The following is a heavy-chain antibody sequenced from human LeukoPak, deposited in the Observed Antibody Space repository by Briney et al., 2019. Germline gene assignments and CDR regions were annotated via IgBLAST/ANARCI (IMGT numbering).Heavy chain of an antibody. CDR2: INSDGSST. V-gene: IGHV3-74*01. CDR3: ARGGGYSYGTFDY. CDR1: GFTFSSYW. J-gene: IGHJ4*02. Sequence: GGSLRLSCAASGFTFSSYWMHWVHQAPGKGLVWVSRINSDGSSTSYADSVKGRFTISRDNAKNTLYLQMNSLRAEDTAVYYCARGGGYSYGTFDYWGQGTLVTVSS. D-gene: IGHD5-18*01.